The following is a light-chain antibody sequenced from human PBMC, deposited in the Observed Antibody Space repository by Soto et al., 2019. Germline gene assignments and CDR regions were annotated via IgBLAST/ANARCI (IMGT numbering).Light chain of an antibody. CDR2: DAS. CDR1: QSVSSY. J-gene: IGKJ5*01. Sequence: EIVLTQSPANLSLSPGERATLSCSSSQSVSSYLACYQQKPGQAPRLLIYDASNRATGIPARFSGSGSGTDFTLTISSLEPEDFAVYYCQQRSNWPPITFGQGTRLDIK. CDR3: QQRSNWPPIT. V-gene: IGKV3-11*01.